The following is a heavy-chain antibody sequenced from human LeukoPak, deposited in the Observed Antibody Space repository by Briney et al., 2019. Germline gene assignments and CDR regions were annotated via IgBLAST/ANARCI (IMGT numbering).Heavy chain of an antibody. CDR3: AKWANAGAGPSVDTQRGY. CDR2: ISYDGSNK. V-gene: IGHV3-30*18. D-gene: IGHD6-19*01. CDR1: GFIFSSYG. Sequence: GGSLRLSCAASGFIFSSYGMHWVRQAPGKGLEWVAVISYDGSNKYYADSVKGRFTISRDNSKNTLYLQMNSLRTEDTAVYYCAKWANAGAGPSVDTQRGYWGQGTLVTVSS. J-gene: IGHJ4*02.